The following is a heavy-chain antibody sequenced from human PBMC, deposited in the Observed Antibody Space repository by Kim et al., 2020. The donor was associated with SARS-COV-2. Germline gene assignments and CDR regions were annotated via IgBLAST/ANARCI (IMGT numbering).Heavy chain of an antibody. CDR1: GFTFSDSA. CDR3: TRVPGTTLAFLDAFD. CDR2: IRSKVNGYAT. V-gene: IGHV3-73*01. D-gene: IGHD1-1*01. Sequence: GGSLRLSCGASGFTFSDSAMHWVRRASGKGLEWFGRIRSKVNGYATAYSASVRGRFTISRDDSRNTAYLQMNSLKTEDTAVYYCTRVPGTTLAFLDAFD. J-gene: IGHJ3*02.